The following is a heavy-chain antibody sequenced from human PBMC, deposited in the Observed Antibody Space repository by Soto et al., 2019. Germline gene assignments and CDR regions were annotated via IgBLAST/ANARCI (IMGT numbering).Heavy chain of an antibody. J-gene: IGHJ4*02. V-gene: IGHV3-30*18. D-gene: IGHD1-7*01. Sequence: PGGSLRLSCQSSCFNFDNYGMHWVRKAPGKGLEWVAVITYDGSNKYYADSVKGRFTISRDNSKNTLSLHLNTLKPEDTAVYHCAKDRVGGTFYTPLGFWGQGTLVTVSS. CDR3: AKDRVGGTFYTPLGF. CDR1: CFNFDNYG. CDR2: ITYDGSNK.